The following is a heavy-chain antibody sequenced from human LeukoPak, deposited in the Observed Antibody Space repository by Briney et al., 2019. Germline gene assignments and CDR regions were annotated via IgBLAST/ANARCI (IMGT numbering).Heavy chain of an antibody. CDR3: ARDSGSYYFTFDY. CDR2: IRYDGSNK. J-gene: IGHJ4*02. Sequence: GRSLRLSCAASGFTFSSYGMHWVRQAPGKGLEWVAVIRYDGSNKYYADSVKGRFTISRDNSKNTLYLQMNSLRAEDTAVYYCARDSGSYYFTFDYWGQGTLVTVSS. D-gene: IGHD1-26*01. V-gene: IGHV3-33*01. CDR1: GFTFSSYG.